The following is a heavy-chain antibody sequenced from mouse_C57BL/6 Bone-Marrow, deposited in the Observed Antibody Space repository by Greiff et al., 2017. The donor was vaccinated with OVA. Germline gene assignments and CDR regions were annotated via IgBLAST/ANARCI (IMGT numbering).Heavy chain of an antibody. Sequence: EVKLVESGGGLVQPGGSLKLSCAASGFTFSDYYMYWVRQTPEKRLEWVAYISNGGGSTYYPDTVKGRFTISRDNAKNTLYLQMSRLKSEDTAMYYCASFITTVVARRYFDVWGTGTTVTVSS. CDR3: ASFITTVVARRYFDV. J-gene: IGHJ1*03. D-gene: IGHD1-1*01. CDR1: GFTFSDYY. CDR2: ISNGGGST. V-gene: IGHV5-12*01.